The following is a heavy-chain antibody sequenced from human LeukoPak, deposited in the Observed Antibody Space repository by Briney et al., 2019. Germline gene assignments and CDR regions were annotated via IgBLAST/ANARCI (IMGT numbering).Heavy chain of an antibody. J-gene: IGHJ4*02. V-gene: IGHV3-23*01. D-gene: IGHD1-26*01. Sequence: GGSLRLSCVASGFTFTGYAMYWVRQAPGKGLEWVSAISGRGDKTFYAGSVKGRFTISRDNSKNTVFLQMNSLRVEDTAVYYCAKDVRGGPIVGAGSVDYWGKGILVTVSS. CDR3: AKDVRGGPIVGAGSVDY. CDR1: GFTFTGYA. CDR2: ISGRGDKT.